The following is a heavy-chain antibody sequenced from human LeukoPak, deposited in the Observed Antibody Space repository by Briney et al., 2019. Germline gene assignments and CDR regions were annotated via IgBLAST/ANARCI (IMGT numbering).Heavy chain of an antibody. J-gene: IGHJ4*02. CDR1: GFTFSSYA. Sequence: PGRSLRLSCAASGFTFSSYAMHWVRQAPGKGLEWVAVISYDGSNKYYADSVKGRFTISRDNSKNTLYLQMNSLRAEDTAVYYCAKNGGSSGWKVPSGYIDYWGRGTLVTVSS. CDR2: ISYDGSNK. CDR3: AKNGGSSGWKVPSGYIDY. D-gene: IGHD6-19*01. V-gene: IGHV3-30*18.